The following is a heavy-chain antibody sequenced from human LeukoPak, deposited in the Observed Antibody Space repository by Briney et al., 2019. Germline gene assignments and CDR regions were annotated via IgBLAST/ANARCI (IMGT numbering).Heavy chain of an antibody. J-gene: IGHJ5*02. Sequence: SETLSLTCTVSGGSITSSSHYWGWIRQPPGQGLQWIGLIYYDGSAYYNLSLKSRLTISIDTSKSQFSLNLSSVTAADTAVYFCARGPGQLVRTPPRGWFDPWGQGTLVTVSS. V-gene: IGHV4-39*07. CDR1: GGSITSSSHY. D-gene: IGHD6-6*01. CDR3: ARGPGQLVRTPPRGWFDP. CDR2: IYYDGSA.